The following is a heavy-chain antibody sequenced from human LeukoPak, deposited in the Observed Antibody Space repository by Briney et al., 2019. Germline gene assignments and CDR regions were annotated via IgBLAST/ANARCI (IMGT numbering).Heavy chain of an antibody. V-gene: IGHV4-39*01. D-gene: IGHD3-3*01. Sequence: PSETLSLTCTVSGGSISSSSYYWGWIRQPPGKGLEWIGSIYYSGSTYYNPSLKSRVTISVDTSKNQFSLKLSSVTAADTAVYYCARHSPDFWSGYYQAFDYWGQGTLVTVSP. J-gene: IGHJ4*02. CDR3: ARHSPDFWSGYYQAFDY. CDR1: GGSISSSSYY. CDR2: IYYSGST.